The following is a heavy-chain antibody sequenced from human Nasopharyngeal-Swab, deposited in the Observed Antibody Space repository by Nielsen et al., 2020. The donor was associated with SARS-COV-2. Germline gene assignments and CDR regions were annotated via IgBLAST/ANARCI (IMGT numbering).Heavy chain of an antibody. Sequence: GESLKISCVVSGVIFDNYWMHWVRQAPGKGLVWVSRINEHGSRTDYADSVRGRFSISRDNAKNSLYLQMNSLRDEDTAVYYCARSYSGSSASFDYWGQGTLVTVSS. V-gene: IGHV3-74*01. J-gene: IGHJ4*02. D-gene: IGHD1-26*01. CDR3: ARSYSGSSASFDY. CDR1: GVIFDNYW. CDR2: INEHGSRT.